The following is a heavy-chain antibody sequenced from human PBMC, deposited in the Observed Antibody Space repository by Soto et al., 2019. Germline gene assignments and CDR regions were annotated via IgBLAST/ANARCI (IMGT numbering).Heavy chain of an antibody. V-gene: IGHV3-33*01. CDR3: ARGDCSGTSCYAFDY. J-gene: IGHJ4*02. Sequence: QVQLVESGGGVVQPGRSLRLSCAASGFSFSGYGMHWVRQAPGKGLEWVAVIWDDGSKKFYADSVKGRFTISRDNSQNTLDLQMNSLRAEDSAVYYCARGDCSGTSCYAFDYWGQGILVTVSS. CDR1: GFSFSGYG. D-gene: IGHD2-2*01. CDR2: IWDDGSKK.